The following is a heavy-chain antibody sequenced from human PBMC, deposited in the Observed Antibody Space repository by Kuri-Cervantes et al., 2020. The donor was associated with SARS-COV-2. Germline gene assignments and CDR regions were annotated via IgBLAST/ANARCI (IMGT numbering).Heavy chain of an antibody. V-gene: IGHV4-39*01. Sequence: GSLRLSCTVSGGSISSSSYYWGWIRQPPGKGLEWIGSIYYSGSTYYNPSLKSRVTISIDTSKNQFSLKLSSVTAADTAVYYCARDHSSGWYHHRYYGMDVWGQGTTVTVSS. D-gene: IGHD6-19*01. J-gene: IGHJ6*02. CDR2: IYYSGST. CDR1: GGSISSSSYY. CDR3: ARDHSSGWYHHRYYGMDV.